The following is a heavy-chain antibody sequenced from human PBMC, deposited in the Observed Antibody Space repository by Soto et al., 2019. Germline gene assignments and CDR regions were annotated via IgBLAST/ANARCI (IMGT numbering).Heavy chain of an antibody. V-gene: IGHV3-30*03. J-gene: IGHJ4*02. D-gene: IGHD3-10*01. CDR1: GFTFSSNG. CDR2: ISNDGSNK. Sequence: QVQLVESGGGVVQPGRSLRLSCAASGFTFSSNGMHWVRQAPGKGLEGVAVISNDGSNKYYADSVKGRFTISRDNSKNTLYLQMNSLRAEDTAVYYCARGGTAYYTSGTPDYWGQGTLVTVSS. CDR3: ARGGTAYYTSGTPDY.